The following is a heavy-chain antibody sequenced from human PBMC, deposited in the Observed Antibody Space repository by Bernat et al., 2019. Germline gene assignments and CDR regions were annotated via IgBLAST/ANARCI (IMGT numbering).Heavy chain of an antibody. CDR3: ARATYGDYPWYYYYYMDV. Sequence: QVQLVESGGGVVQPGRSLRLSCAASGFTFSSYAMHWVRQAPGKGLECVAVISYDGSNKYYADSVKGRFTISRDNSKNTLYLQMNSLRAEDTAVYYCARATYGDYPWYYYYYMDVWGKGTTVTVSS. V-gene: IGHV3-30*01. CDR1: GFTFSSYA. J-gene: IGHJ6*03. CDR2: ISYDGSNK. D-gene: IGHD4-17*01.